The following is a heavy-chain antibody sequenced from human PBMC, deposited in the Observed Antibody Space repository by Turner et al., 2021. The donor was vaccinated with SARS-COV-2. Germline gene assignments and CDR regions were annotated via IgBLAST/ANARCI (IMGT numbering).Heavy chain of an antibody. D-gene: IGHD5-18*01. J-gene: IGHJ4*02. CDR3: AREGTAMVQNFDY. Sequence: QVQLVESGGGVVQPGRSLRLSCVASGFTFSSNGMHWVRQAPGKGLEWVAVIWYDGSNKYYADSVKGRFTISRDNSKNTLYLQMNSLRAEDTAVYYCAREGTAMVQNFDYWGQGTLVTVSS. CDR1: GFTFSSNG. CDR2: IWYDGSNK. V-gene: IGHV3-33*01.